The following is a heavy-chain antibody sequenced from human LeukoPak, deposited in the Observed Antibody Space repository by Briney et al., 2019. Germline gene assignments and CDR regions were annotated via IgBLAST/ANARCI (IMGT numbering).Heavy chain of an antibody. CDR1: GGSISGSNYY. J-gene: IGHJ4*02. CDR2: IHYSGNT. D-gene: IGHD4-17*01. V-gene: IGHV4-39*01. CDR3: AKSPPTTVITLDS. Sequence: SETLSLTCTVSGGSISGSNYYWGWIRQPPGKGLEWIGSIHYSGNTYYIPSLKSRVTISVDTSKNQFSLKLTSVTAADTAVYYCAKSPPTTVITLDSWGQGILVTVSS.